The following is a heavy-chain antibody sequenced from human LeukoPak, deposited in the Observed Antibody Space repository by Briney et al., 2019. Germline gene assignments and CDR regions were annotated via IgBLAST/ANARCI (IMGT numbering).Heavy chain of an antibody. CDR2: IYYSGST. J-gene: IGHJ5*02. CDR1: GGSISSYY. Sequence: SETLSLTCTVSGGSISSYYWSWIRQPPGKGLELIGYIYYSGSTNYNPSLKSRVTISVDTSKNQFSLKLSSVTAADTAVYYCARENYDILTGYYYWFDPWGQGTLVTVSS. V-gene: IGHV4-59*01. CDR3: ARENYDILTGYYYWFDP. D-gene: IGHD3-9*01.